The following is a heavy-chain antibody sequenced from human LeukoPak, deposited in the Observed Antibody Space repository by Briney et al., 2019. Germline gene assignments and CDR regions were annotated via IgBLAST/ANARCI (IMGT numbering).Heavy chain of an antibody. J-gene: IGHJ4*02. D-gene: IGHD3-22*01. CDR2: ISYDGSNK. CDR1: GFTFSSYA. CDR3: ARGDYYDSSGYLYYFDY. V-gene: IGHV3-30-3*01. Sequence: PGGSLRLSCAASGFTFSSYAMHWVRQAPGKGLEWVAVISYDGSNKYYADSVKGRFTISRDNSKNTLYLQMNSLRAEDTAVYYCARGDYYDSSGYLYYFDYWGQGTLVTVSS.